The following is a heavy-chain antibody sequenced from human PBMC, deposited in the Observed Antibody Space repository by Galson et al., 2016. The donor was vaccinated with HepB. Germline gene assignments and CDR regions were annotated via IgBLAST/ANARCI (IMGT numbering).Heavy chain of an antibody. D-gene: IGHD3-10*01. CDR3: AREEITVVGGVITPRFDS. J-gene: IGHJ5*01. V-gene: IGHV3-74*01. CDR1: GFTFSTYW. Sequence: SLRLSCAASGFTFSTYWMHWLRRVPGKGLVWVARINIDGSATNYADSVKGRFTVSRDNAQNTLFLQMDSLRDDDTAVYYCAREEITVVGGVITPRFDSWGQGTLVTVSS. CDR2: INIDGSAT.